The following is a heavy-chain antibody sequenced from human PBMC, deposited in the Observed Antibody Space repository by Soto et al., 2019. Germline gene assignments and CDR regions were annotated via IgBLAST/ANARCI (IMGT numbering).Heavy chain of an antibody. J-gene: IGHJ5*02. V-gene: IGHV4-31*03. CDR2: IYYSGTT. Sequence: SESLSLTCTVSGGSISSGGYYWSWNRHQPGKGLEWIRYIYYSGTTYYNPSLKSRVTISVDTSKNQFSLKLISVSAADTALYYCARCSLVVVPAPGFDPWGRGTLVTVSS. CDR3: ARCSLVVVPAPGFDP. CDR1: GGSISSGGYY. D-gene: IGHD2-2*01.